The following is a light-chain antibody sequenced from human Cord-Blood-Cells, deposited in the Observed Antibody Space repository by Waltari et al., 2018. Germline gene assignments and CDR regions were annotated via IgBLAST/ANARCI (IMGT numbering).Light chain of an antibody. CDR3: QQYNNWPWT. J-gene: IGKJ1*01. CDR2: GAS. V-gene: IGKV3-15*01. CDR1: QSVSSN. Sequence: EIVMTQSPATLSVSPGERATLSCRASQSVSSNLAWYQQKPGQAPRLLIYGASTRATGIPARFSGSGSGTEFTLTISSLQSEDFEVYYCQQYNNWPWTFGQGP.